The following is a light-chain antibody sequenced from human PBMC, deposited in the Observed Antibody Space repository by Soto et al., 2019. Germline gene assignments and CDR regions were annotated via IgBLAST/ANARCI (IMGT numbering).Light chain of an antibody. CDR3: QQYNNWTPVT. V-gene: IGKV3-15*01. J-gene: IGKJ4*01. Sequence: EIVMTQSPATLSVSPGGRATLSCRASQSVYSTLAWYQQKPGQAPRLLIYGASTRATGIPARFSGSGAGTDLTLTISSLQSEDAAVYYCQQYNNWTPVTFGGGTRVEIK. CDR1: QSVYST. CDR2: GAS.